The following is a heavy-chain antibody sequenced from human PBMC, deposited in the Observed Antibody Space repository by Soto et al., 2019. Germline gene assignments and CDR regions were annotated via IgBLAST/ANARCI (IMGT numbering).Heavy chain of an antibody. D-gene: IGHD5-12*01. V-gene: IGHV5-51*01. CDR2: IYPGDSVS. Sequence: GESLKISCKSSGYSFVSYWIAWVRQRLGKGLEWMRVIYPGDSVSTYSPSFQGQVTLSVDKSINTVFLQWSSLEASDTDMYYCARTDGYEIENWGKGTQVTVSS. CDR3: ARTDGYEIEN. J-gene: IGHJ4*02. CDR1: GYSFVSYW.